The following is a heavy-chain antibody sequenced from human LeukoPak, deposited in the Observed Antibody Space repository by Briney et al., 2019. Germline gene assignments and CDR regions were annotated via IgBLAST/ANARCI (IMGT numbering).Heavy chain of an antibody. CDR3: ARDAPNWGDAFDS. CDR2: ICGSSDYI. Sequence: GGSLRLSCAASGFTFSSYAMNWVPEAPGKGLEWVSCICGSSDYIECAESLKGRFPISRDNAKNSLYLEMNSLKAEDTAVNYCARDAPNWGDAFDSWGQGTMVTVSS. J-gene: IGHJ3*02. V-gene: IGHV3-21*01. D-gene: IGHD7-27*01. CDR1: GFTFSSYA.